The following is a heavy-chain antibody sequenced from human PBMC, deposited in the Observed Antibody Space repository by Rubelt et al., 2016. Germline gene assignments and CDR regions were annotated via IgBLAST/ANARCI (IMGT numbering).Heavy chain of an antibody. Sequence: GLEWVSLIRGSGGSTYYADSVKGRFTISRDNPKNTLYLQMNSLRAEDTAVYYCAKQYDSTGYYYRGYFHHWGQGTLVTVSS. D-gene: IGHD3-22*01. V-gene: IGHV3-23*01. CDR3: AKQYDSTGYYYRGYFHH. J-gene: IGHJ1*01. CDR2: IRGSGGST.